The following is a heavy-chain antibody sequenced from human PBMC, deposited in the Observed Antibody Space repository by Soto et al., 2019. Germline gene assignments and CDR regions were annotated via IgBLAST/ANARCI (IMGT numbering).Heavy chain of an antibody. CDR1: GYTFTSYY. CDR2: INPSGGST. CDR3: ARAGRGYYYYYGMDV. V-gene: IGHV1-46*01. Sequence: ASVKVSCKASGYTFTSYYMHWVRQAPGQGLEWMGIINPSGGSTSYAQKFQGRVTMTRDTSTSTVYMELSSLRSEDTAVYYCARAGRGYYYYYGMDVWGQGTTVTVSS. J-gene: IGHJ6*02. D-gene: IGHD2-15*01.